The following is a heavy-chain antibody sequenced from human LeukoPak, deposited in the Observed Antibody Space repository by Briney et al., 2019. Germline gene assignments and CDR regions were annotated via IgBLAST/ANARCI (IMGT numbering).Heavy chain of an antibody. CDR1: GGSFSGYY. CDR2: INHSGST. CDR3: ASTHYYGSGSRGFSFDY. V-gene: IGHV4-34*01. Sequence: SETLSLTCAVNGGSFSGYYWSWIRQPPGKGLEWIGEINHSGSTNYNPSLKSRVTISVDTSKNQFSLKLSSVTAADTAVYYCASTHYYGSGSRGFSFDYWGQGTLVTVSS. D-gene: IGHD3-10*01. J-gene: IGHJ4*02.